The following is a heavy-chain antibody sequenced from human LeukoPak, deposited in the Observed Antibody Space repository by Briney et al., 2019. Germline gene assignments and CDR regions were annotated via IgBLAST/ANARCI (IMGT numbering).Heavy chain of an antibody. CDR2: MFIRGSA. V-gene: IGHV4-4*07. Sequence: PSETLSLTCTVSGGSISSHYWNWIRQPAGKGLEWIGRMFIRGSANYSPSLRSRVSMSLDKSRSQFSLNLSSVPAADTAVYYCARDQGWVGVSVSLDLWGPGTLVTVSS. CDR3: ARDQGWVGVSVSLDL. D-gene: IGHD3-3*01. CDR1: GGSISSHY. J-gene: IGHJ5*02.